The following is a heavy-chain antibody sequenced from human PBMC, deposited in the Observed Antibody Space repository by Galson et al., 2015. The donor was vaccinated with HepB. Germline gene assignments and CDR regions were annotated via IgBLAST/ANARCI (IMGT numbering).Heavy chain of an antibody. J-gene: IGHJ4*02. V-gene: IGHV1-2*02. CDR1: GYTFTGYY. CDR2: INPNSGGT. D-gene: IGHD2-2*01. Sequence: SVKVSCKASGYTFTGYYMHWVRQAPGQGLEWMGWINPNSGGTNYAQKFQGRVTMTRDTSISTAYMELSRLRSDDTAVYYCATQGYCSSTSCGRPVAFDYWGQGSLVTVSS. CDR3: ATQGYCSSTSCGRPVAFDY.